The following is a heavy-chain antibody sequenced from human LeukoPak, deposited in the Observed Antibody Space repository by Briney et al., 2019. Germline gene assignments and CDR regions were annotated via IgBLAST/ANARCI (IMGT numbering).Heavy chain of an antibody. CDR3: ARVGGTMVRGATRDYYGMDV. Sequence: ASVKVSCKASGYTFTSYYMHWVRQAPGQGLEWMGIINPSGGSTSYAQKFQGRVTMTGDTSTSTVYMELSSLRSEDTAVYYCARVGGTMVRGATRDYYGMDVWGKGTTVTVSS. J-gene: IGHJ6*04. CDR1: GYTFTSYY. CDR2: INPSGGST. D-gene: IGHD3-10*01. V-gene: IGHV1-46*01.